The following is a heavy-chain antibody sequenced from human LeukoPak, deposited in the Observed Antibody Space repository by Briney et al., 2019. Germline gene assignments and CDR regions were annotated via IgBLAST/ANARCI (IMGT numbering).Heavy chain of an antibody. CDR3: ARLRVSGSYLYYFDY. CDR2: ILTSGTT. V-gene: IGHV4-4*09. J-gene: IGHJ4*02. D-gene: IGHD1-26*01. Sequence: SETLSLTCTVSGGSISRYHWSWVRQPPGKGLEWIGYILTSGTTNYNPSLKSRLTISGDTSKNQFTLRLSSVTAADTAVYFCARLRVSGSYLYYFDYWGQGTLVTVSS. CDR1: GGSISRYH.